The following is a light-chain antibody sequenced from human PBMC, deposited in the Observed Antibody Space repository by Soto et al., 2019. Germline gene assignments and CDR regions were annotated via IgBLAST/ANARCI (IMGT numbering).Light chain of an antibody. CDR1: SSDVGGYKY. J-gene: IGLJ2*01. Sequence: QSVLTQPASVSGSPGQSITISCTGTSSDVGGYKYVSWYQQHPGKAPKLMIYEVSNRPSGVSNRFSGSKSGNTASLNISGLQVEDEADYYCTSYTSRSTVVFGGGTKLTVL. V-gene: IGLV2-14*01. CDR3: TSYTSRSTVV. CDR2: EVS.